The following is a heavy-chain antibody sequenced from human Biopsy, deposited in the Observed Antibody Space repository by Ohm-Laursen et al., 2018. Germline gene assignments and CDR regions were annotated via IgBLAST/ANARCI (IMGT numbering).Heavy chain of an antibody. CDR2: ISYTGYT. CDR3: ARMDCSGGSCHYYSYGMDV. CDR1: GGSFTGHY. J-gene: IGHJ6*02. Sequence: SDTLSLTCTVSGGSFTGHYWSWIRQPPGKGLEWIGHISYTGYTSYNASLKSRVTISVDPFRNQFSLKLSSVTAADTAVYYCARMDCSGGSCHYYSYGMDVWGQGTTVTVSS. V-gene: IGHV4-59*08. D-gene: IGHD2-15*01.